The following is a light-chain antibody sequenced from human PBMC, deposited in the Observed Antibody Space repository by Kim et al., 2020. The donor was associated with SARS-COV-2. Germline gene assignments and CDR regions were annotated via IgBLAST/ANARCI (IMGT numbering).Light chain of an antibody. CDR3: QQYDNLLLT. J-gene: IGKJ4*01. CDR1: QDISNY. CDR2: DAS. Sequence: DIQMTQSPFSLSASVGDRVTITCQASQDISNYLNWHQQKPGKAPKLLIYDASNLETGVPSRFSGSGSGTDFTFTISSLQPEDIATYYCQQYDNLLLTFGGGTKVDIK. V-gene: IGKV1-33*01.